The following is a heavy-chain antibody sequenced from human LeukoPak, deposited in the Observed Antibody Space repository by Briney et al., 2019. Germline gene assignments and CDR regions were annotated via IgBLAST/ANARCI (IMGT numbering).Heavy chain of an antibody. CDR2: IYYSGST. J-gene: IGHJ4*02. Sequence: SETLSLTCTVSGGSISSSSYYWGWIRQPPGKGLEWTGSIYYSGSTYYNPSLKSRVTISVDTSKNQFSLKLSSVTAADTAVYYCARLMVRGELVDYWGQGTLVTVSS. D-gene: IGHD3-10*01. CDR1: GGSISSSSYY. CDR3: ARLMVRGELVDY. V-gene: IGHV4-39*01.